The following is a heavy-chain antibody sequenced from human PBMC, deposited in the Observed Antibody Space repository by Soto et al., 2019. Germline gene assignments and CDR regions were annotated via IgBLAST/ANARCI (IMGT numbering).Heavy chain of an antibody. CDR3: ARARLLWFGEFYYYYYGMDV. D-gene: IGHD3-10*01. V-gene: IGHV3-13*01. CDR2: IGTAGDT. CDR1: GFTFSSYD. J-gene: IGHJ6*02. Sequence: RGSLRLSCAASGFTFSSYDMHWVRQATGKGLEWVSAIGTAGDTYYPGSVKGRFTISRENAKNSLYLQMNSLRAGDTAVYYCARARLLWFGEFYYYYYGMDVWGQGTTVTVSS.